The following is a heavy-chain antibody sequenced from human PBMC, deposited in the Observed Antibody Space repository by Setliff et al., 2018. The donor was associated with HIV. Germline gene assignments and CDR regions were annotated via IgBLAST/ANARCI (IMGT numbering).Heavy chain of an antibody. V-gene: IGHV1-2*02. D-gene: IGHD3-22*01. J-gene: IGHJ4*02. CDR1: GYTFTGYY. Sequence: WASVKVSCKASGYTFTGYYMHWVRQAPGQGLEWMGWINPNSGGTNYAQKFQGRVAMTRDTSIRTAYMELSSLRSDDTAVYYCARDYYDSSGYIFFPGLPDYWGQGTLVTVSS. CDR3: ARDYYDSSGYIFFPGLPDY. CDR2: INPNSGGT.